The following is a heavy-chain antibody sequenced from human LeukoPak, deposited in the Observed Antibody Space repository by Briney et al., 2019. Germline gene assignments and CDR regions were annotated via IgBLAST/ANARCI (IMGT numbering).Heavy chain of an antibody. Sequence: ASVKVSCKASGYTFTSYGISWVRQAPGQGREWMGWISAYNGNTNYAQKLQGRVTMTTDTSTSTAYMELRSLRSDDTAVYYCARVRYCSGGSCYSDAFDIWGQGTMVTVSS. D-gene: IGHD2-15*01. J-gene: IGHJ3*02. CDR2: ISAYNGNT. V-gene: IGHV1-18*04. CDR3: ARVRYCSGGSCYSDAFDI. CDR1: GYTFTSYG.